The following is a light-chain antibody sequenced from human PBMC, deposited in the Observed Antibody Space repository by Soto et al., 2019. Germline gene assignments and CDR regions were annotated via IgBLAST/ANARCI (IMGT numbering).Light chain of an antibody. CDR3: SSYTTTSTVV. V-gene: IGLV2-14*01. CDR1: SSDIGGHNY. CDR2: EVS. Sequence: QSVLTQPASVSGSPGQSITVSCTGTSSDIGGHNYVSWYQQHPGKVPKLIIYEVSNRPSGVSNRFSGSKSGNTASLTVSGLQAEDEDDYYCSSYTTTSTVVFGGGTKLTVL. J-gene: IGLJ3*02.